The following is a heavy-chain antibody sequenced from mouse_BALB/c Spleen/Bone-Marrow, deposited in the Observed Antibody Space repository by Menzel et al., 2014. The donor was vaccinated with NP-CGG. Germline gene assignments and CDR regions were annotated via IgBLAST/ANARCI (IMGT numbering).Heavy chain of an antibody. D-gene: IGHD4-1*01. V-gene: IGHV1-4*01. CDR3: ARGKTGFYGMDY. Sequence: QVHVKQSGAELARPGASVKMSCKASGYTFTNYTMHWVKPRPGQGLEWIGYINPSSGYTNYNQKFKDTATLTADKSSSTAYMQLSSLTSADSAVYYCARGKTGFYGMDYWGQGASVTVPS. J-gene: IGHJ4*01. CDR1: GYTFTNYT. CDR2: INPSSGYT.